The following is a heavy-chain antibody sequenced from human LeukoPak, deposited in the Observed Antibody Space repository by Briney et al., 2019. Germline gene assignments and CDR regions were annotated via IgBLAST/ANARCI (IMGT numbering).Heavy chain of an antibody. CDR2: ISYDGGNK. CDR3: ARDHCTNGVCYDY. CDR1: GFTFSNYA. Sequence: PGGSLRLSCAASGFTFSNYALHWVRQAPGEGLEWVAVISYDGGNKYYADSVKGRFTISRDNSKNTLYLQMNSLRAEDTAVYYCARDHCTNGVCYDYWGQGTLVTVSS. J-gene: IGHJ4*02. D-gene: IGHD2-8*01. V-gene: IGHV3-30*04.